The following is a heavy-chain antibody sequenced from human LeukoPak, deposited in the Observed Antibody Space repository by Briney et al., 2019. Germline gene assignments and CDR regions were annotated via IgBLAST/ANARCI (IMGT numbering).Heavy chain of an antibody. CDR1: GFTFSSYE. Sequence: GGSLRLSCAASGFTFSSYEMNWVRQAPGKGLEGVSYISSSGSTIYYAVSVRGRFTISRDNAKNSLYLQMNNLRAEDTAVYYCARGETGYSYGPADYWGQGTLVTVSS. V-gene: IGHV3-48*03. CDR2: ISSSGSTI. D-gene: IGHD5-18*01. CDR3: ARGETGYSYGPADY. J-gene: IGHJ4*02.